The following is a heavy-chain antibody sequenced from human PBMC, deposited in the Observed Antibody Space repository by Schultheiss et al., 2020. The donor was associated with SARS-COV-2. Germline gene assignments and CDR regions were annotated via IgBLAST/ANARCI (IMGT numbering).Heavy chain of an antibody. V-gene: IGHV4-34*01. CDR1: GGSFKGYY. Sequence: SETLSLPFAVYGGSFKGYYWSWIRQSPGKGLEWIGEISHSGNTNHNPSLKSRVTISVDTSKNQFSLKLRFVTAADTAVYYCARSLRIIGWFDPWGQGTLVTVSS. J-gene: IGHJ5*02. CDR3: ARSLRIIGWFDP. CDR2: ISHSGNT. D-gene: IGHD3-16*01.